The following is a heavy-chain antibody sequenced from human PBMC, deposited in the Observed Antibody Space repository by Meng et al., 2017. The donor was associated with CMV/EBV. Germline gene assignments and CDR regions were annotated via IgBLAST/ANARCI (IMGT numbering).Heavy chain of an antibody. CDR2: IKQDGSEK. Sequence: GESLKISCAASGFTFSSYGMHWVRQAPGKGLEWVVNIKQDGSEKYYVDSVKGRFTISRDNAKNSLYLQMNSLRAEDTAVYYCARSSGPRYFQHWGQGTLVTVSS. V-gene: IGHV3-7*01. CDR3: ARSSGPRYFQH. CDR1: GFTFSSYG. J-gene: IGHJ1*01.